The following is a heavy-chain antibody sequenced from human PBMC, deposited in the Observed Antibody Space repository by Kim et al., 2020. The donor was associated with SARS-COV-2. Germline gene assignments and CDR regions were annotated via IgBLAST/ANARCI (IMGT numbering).Heavy chain of an antibody. CDR1: GFTFSSYG. Sequence: GGSLRLSCAASGFTFSSYGMHWVRQAPGKGLEWVAVIWYDGSNKYYADSVKGRFTISRDNSKNTLYLQMNSLRAEDTAVYYCARAGTYYDSSGYYPRPFDIWGQGTMVTVSS. CDR2: IWYDGSNK. V-gene: IGHV3-33*01. D-gene: IGHD3-22*01. J-gene: IGHJ3*02. CDR3: ARAGTYYDSSGYYPRPFDI.